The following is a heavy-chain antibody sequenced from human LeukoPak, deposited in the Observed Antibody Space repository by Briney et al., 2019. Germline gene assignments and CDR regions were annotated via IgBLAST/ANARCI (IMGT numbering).Heavy chain of an antibody. Sequence: GGSLQISFQGSGYSFTSYWIGWVRPMPGKGLEWMGIIYPGDSDTRYSPSFQGQVTISADKPITTAYLQWISLKASDTAMYYCARQVFGYASHFDYWGQGTLVTVSS. J-gene: IGHJ4*02. D-gene: IGHD5-12*01. V-gene: IGHV5-51*01. CDR3: ARQVFGYASHFDY. CDR1: GYSFTSYW. CDR2: IYPGDSDT.